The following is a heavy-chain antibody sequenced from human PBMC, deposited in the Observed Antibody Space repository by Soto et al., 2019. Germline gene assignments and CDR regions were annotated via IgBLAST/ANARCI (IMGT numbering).Heavy chain of an antibody. CDR1: GGSFSGYY. V-gene: IGHV4-34*01. D-gene: IGHD3-22*01. Sequence: KPSETLSLTCAVYGGSFSGYYWSWLRQPPGKGLEWIGEINHSGSTNYNPSLKSRVTISVDTSKNQFSLKLSSVTAADTAVYYCARGQYYDSSGQLLHWGQGTMVTVSS. CDR2: INHSGST. J-gene: IGHJ3*01. CDR3: ARGQYYDSSGQLLH.